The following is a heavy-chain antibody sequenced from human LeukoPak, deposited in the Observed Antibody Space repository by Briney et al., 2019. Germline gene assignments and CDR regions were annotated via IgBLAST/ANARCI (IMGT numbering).Heavy chain of an antibody. Sequence: GRSLRLSCAASGFTFSSYAMHWVRQAPGKGLEWVAVISYDGSSKYYADSVKGRFTISRDNSKNTLYLQMNSLRAEDTAVYYCARDPAPDGSSGWSSYGMDVWGQGTTVTVSS. CDR3: ARDPAPDGSSGWSSYGMDV. V-gene: IGHV3-30-3*01. D-gene: IGHD6-19*01. J-gene: IGHJ6*02. CDR1: GFTFSSYA. CDR2: ISYDGSSK.